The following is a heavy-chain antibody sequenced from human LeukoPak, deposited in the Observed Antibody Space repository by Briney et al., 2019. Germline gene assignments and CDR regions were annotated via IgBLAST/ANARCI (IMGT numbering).Heavy chain of an antibody. D-gene: IGHD3-10*01. V-gene: IGHV4-34*01. J-gene: IGHJ4*02. CDR2: INHSGST. Sequence: SETLSLTCAVYGGSFCGYYWSWIRQPPGKGLEWIGEINHSGSTNYNPSLKSRVTISVDTSKNQFSLKLSSVTAADTAVYYCARGKITMVRSHFDYWGQGTLVTVSS. CDR1: GGSFCGYY. CDR3: ARGKITMVRSHFDY.